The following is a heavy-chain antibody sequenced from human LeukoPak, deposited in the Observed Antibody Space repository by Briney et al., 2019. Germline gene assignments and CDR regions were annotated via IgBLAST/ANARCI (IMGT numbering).Heavy chain of an antibody. D-gene: IGHD2-2*01. CDR2: VNPDMSEK. CDR1: GFTFNRHW. CDR3: ARDGLPVALDK. V-gene: IGHV3-7*01. Sequence: HPGGSLRLSCAASGFTFNRHWMTWVRQAPGKGREWIANVNPDMSEKNYVESVKGRFTISRDKVKNSLYLQMNSLRGDDTAVYYCARDGLPVALDKWGQGTLVTVSS. J-gene: IGHJ4*02.